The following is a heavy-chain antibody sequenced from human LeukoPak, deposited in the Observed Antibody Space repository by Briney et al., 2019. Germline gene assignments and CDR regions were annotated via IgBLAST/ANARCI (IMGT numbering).Heavy chain of an antibody. J-gene: IGHJ4*02. Sequence: PGGSLRLYCAASGFTFSGHARSWVRQAPGKGLEWVSGISGSGGSTYYADSVKGRFTISRDNSENTLYLQMNSLRAEDTAVYYCAKEPYSGSQLLDYWGQGTLVTVSS. D-gene: IGHD1-26*01. V-gene: IGHV3-23*01. CDR1: GFTFSGHA. CDR2: ISGSGGST. CDR3: AKEPYSGSQLLDY.